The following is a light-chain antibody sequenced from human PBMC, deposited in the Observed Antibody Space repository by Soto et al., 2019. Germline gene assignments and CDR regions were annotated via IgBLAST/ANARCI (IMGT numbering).Light chain of an antibody. CDR3: AAWDDSLSGRV. V-gene: IGLV1-47*01. J-gene: IGLJ3*02. Sequence: QSVLTQPPSVSGTPGQRVTISCSGSSSNIGSDYVYWFQQLPGTAPKVLIYRNNQRPPGVPERFSGSESGTSASLAISGLRSEDEAVYYCAAWDDSLSGRVFGGGTKLTVL. CDR1: SSNIGSDY. CDR2: RNN.